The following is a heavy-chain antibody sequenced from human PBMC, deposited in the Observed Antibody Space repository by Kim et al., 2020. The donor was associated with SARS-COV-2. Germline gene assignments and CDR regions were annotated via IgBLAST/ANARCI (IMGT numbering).Heavy chain of an antibody. D-gene: IGHD3-10*01. V-gene: IGHV4-59*08. CDR3: ARRSAGAGWFDP. Sequence: NSTPTLRRRVTISVNTSKNQVSLKLGAVTAADTAVYYCARRSAGAGWFDPWGQGTLVTVSS. J-gene: IGHJ5*02.